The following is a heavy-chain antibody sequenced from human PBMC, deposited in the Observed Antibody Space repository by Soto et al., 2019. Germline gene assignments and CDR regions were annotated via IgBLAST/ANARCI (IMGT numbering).Heavy chain of an antibody. J-gene: IGHJ4*02. D-gene: IGHD3-10*01. CDR3: ASEVPFSYGSGRVDY. Sequence: QVQLVQSGAEVKKPGASVKVSCKASGYTFTSYAMHWVRQAPGQRLEWMGWINAGNGNTKYSQKFQGRVTLTRDTSASTAYMELSSLRSEDTAVYYCASEVPFSYGSGRVDYWGQGTLVTVSS. CDR2: INAGNGNT. CDR1: GYTFTSYA. V-gene: IGHV1-3*01.